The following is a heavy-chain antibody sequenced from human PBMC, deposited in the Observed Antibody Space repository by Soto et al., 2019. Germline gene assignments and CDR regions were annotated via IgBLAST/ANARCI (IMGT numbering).Heavy chain of an antibody. V-gene: IGHV4-59*12. CDR3: ARDRWNDERGADYYGMDV. CDR2: IYYSGST. Sequence: SETLSLTCTVSGGSISSYYWSWIRRPPGKGLEWIGYIYYSGSTYYNPSLKSRVTISVDTSKNQFSLKLSSVTAADTAVYYCARDRWNDERGADYYGMDVWGQGTTVTAP. J-gene: IGHJ6*02. D-gene: IGHD1-1*01. CDR1: GGSISSYY.